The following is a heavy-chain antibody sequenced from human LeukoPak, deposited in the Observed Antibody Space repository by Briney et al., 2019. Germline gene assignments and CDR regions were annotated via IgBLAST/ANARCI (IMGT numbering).Heavy chain of an antibody. D-gene: IGHD1-1*01. J-gene: IGHJ4*02. CDR1: GFXFSIYG. Sequence: PGGSLRLSCAASGFXFSIYGIHWVRQAPGKGLEWVADIPYNGQITYYADSVEGRFTISRDNSQNMLYLQMNSLRVDDTSVYYCAKVQLERRELLPIFDSWGQGTLVSVSS. V-gene: IGHV3-30*18. CDR3: AKVQLERRELLPIFDS. CDR2: IPYNGQIT.